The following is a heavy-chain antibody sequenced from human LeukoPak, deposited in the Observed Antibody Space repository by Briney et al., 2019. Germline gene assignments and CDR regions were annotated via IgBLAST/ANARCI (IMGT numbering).Heavy chain of an antibody. D-gene: IGHD3-3*01. CDR3: ARHQHYDFWSGYSYY. Sequence: PGGSLRLSCAASGFTFSSYSMNWVRQAPGKGLEWVSSISSSSSYIYYADSVKGRFTISRDNAKNSLYLQMNSLRAEDTAVYYCARHQHYDFWSGYSYYWGQGTLVTVSS. J-gene: IGHJ4*02. CDR1: GFTFSSYS. V-gene: IGHV3-21*01. CDR2: ISSSSSYI.